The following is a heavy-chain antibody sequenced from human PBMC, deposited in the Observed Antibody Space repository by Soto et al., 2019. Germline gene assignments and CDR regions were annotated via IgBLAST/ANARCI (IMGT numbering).Heavy chain of an antibody. CDR2: MIPIFGTA. Sequence: GASVKVSCKASGGTFSSYAISWVRQAPGQGLEWMGGMIPIFGTANYAQKFQGRVTITADESTSTAYMELSSLRSEDTAVYYCARGWYSGRNWFDPWGQGTLVTVSS. J-gene: IGHJ5*02. CDR3: ARGWYSGRNWFDP. D-gene: IGHD6-19*01. CDR1: GGTFSSYA. V-gene: IGHV1-69*13.